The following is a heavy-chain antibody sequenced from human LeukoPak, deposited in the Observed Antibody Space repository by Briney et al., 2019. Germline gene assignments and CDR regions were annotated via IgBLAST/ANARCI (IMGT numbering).Heavy chain of an antibody. J-gene: IGHJ4*02. Sequence: GASVKVSCTASGYTFTGYYMHWVRQAPGQGLEWMGRINPNGGGTNYAQKFQGRVTMTRDTSISTAYMELSRLRSDDTAVYYCARVRYYCSSTSCYPIWGQGTLVTVSS. V-gene: IGHV1-2*06. D-gene: IGHD2-2*01. CDR1: GYTFTGYY. CDR2: INPNGGGT. CDR3: ARVRYYCSSTSCYPI.